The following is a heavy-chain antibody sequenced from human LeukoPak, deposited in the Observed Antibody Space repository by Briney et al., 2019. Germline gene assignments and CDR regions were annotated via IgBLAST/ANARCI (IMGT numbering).Heavy chain of an antibody. CDR1: GYTFTGYY. Sequence: ASVKVSCKASGYTFTGYYMHWVRQAPGQGLEWMGWINPNSGGTNYAQKFQGRVTMTRDTSISTAYMELSRLRSDDTAVYYCARDFRYSGYEYPTYYFDYWGQGTLVTVSS. D-gene: IGHD5-12*01. CDR2: INPNSGGT. CDR3: ARDFRYSGYEYPTYYFDY. V-gene: IGHV1-2*02. J-gene: IGHJ4*02.